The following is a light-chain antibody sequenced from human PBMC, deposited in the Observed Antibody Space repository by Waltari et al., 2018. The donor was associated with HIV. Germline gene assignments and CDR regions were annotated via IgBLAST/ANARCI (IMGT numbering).Light chain of an antibody. J-gene: IGLJ2*01. CDR3: QVCDGRVVV. CDR2: QDV. CDR1: KLGERY. V-gene: IGLV3-1*01. Sequence: SYEVTQPPSVSVSAGQTASITCSGDKLGERYACWYQQKPGQSPLLLIFQDVKRRSGIPERFSGSNSGNTATLTISGAQPVDEADYFCQVCDGRVVVFGGGTKLTVL.